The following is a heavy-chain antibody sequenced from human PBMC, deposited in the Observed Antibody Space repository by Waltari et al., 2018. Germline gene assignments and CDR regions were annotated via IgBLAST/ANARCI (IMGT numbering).Heavy chain of an antibody. Sequence: QVQLVQSGAEVKKPGASVKVSCKASGYTFTGYYMHWVRQAPGQGLEWMGWINPNRGGTNDAKRFQGGVTMTRDTSTSTASMELGRLSSDDTAVYYCARDWEGRAAAGRCNWFDPWGQGTLVTVSS. D-gene: IGHD6-13*01. J-gene: IGHJ5*02. CDR2: INPNRGGT. CDR1: GYTFTGYY. V-gene: IGHV1-2*02. CDR3: ARDWEGRAAAGRCNWFDP.